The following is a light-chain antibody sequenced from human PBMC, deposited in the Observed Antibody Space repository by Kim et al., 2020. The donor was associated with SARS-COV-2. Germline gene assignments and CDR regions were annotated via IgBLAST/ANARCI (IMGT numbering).Light chain of an antibody. CDR2: DVS. CDR3: CSYAGIYTLV. J-gene: IGLJ2*01. Sequence: GQSVTIYSNGTRRGVGGYNYVFWYQLPAGKAPKLMIYDVSKRPSGVPDRFAGSKSGNTASLTISGLQAEDEAYYYCCSYAGIYTLVFGGGTKVTVL. V-gene: IGLV2-11*01. CDR1: RRGVGGYNY.